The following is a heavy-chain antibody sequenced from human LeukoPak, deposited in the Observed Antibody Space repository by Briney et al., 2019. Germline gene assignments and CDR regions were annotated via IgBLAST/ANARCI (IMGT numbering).Heavy chain of an antibody. V-gene: IGHV4-4*02. CDR3: ARNGKDIVILPGAMGMYFYYMDV. D-gene: IGHD2-2*01. J-gene: IGHJ6*03. CDR1: GDPISSNYW. Sequence: SETLSLTCAVSGDPISSNYWWTRVRQPPGKGLEWIGEIHHSGSTNYSPSLKSRVTVSVDNSRNEFSLSLSSVSAADTAVYYCARNGKDIVILPGAMGMYFYYMDVWGKGTTVTISS. CDR2: IHHSGST.